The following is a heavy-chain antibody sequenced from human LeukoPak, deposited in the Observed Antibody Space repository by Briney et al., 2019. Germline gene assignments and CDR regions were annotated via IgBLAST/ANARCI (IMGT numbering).Heavy chain of an antibody. CDR2: ISSSSSTI. D-gene: IGHD3-10*01. Sequence: GGSLRLSCAASGFTFSSYSMNWVRQGPGKGLEGVSYISSSSSTIYYEDSVKGTFTMSRDNAKNSMYLQINSLRDEGTAVYYCARSGGPDYWGQGTLVTVSS. CDR1: GFTFSSYS. V-gene: IGHV3-48*02. CDR3: ARSGGPDY. J-gene: IGHJ4*02.